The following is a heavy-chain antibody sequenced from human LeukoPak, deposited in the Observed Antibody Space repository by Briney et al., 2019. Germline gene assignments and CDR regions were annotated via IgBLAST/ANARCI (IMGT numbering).Heavy chain of an antibody. D-gene: IGHD1-26*01. Sequence: PGGSLRLSCAASAFTFRTYWTSWVRQAPGKGLEWVAMIKPDGSEKYYVDSVKGLFTISRDSAKNSLYLQMTSLRAEDTAVYYCTRDASGDTNSGPRMDVWGQGTTVTVS. CDR3: TRDASGDTNSGPRMDV. J-gene: IGHJ6*02. CDR1: AFTFRTYW. V-gene: IGHV3-7*05. CDR2: IKPDGSEK.